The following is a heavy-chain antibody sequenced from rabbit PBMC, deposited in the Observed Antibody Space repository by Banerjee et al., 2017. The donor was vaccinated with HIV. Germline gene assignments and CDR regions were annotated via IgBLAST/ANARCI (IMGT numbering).Heavy chain of an antibody. V-gene: IGHV1S7*01. CDR1: GFDFSNYG. CDR3: VSYDDYGDRNL. Sequence: QSLEESGGDLVKPGASLTLTCTASGFDFSNYGVSWVRQAPGKGLEWIGYIDPVFGSIHYASWVNGRFTISDHNAQNTLYLQLNSLTAADTATYFCVSYDDYGDRNLWGQGTLVTVS. D-gene: IGHD2-1*01. J-gene: IGHJ4*01. CDR2: IDPVFGSI.